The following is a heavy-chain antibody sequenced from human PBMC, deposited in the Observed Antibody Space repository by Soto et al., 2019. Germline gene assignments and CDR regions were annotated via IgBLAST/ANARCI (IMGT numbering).Heavy chain of an antibody. J-gene: IGHJ6*02. CDR1: GYIFVNYG. CDR3: VMVDNYVTPTPQDV. D-gene: IGHD3-16*01. Sequence: QVQLVQSGDEVKKPGASVKVSCKASGYIFVNYGIAWVRQAPGQGLEWMGWISPYTGNTHSATKVQGRLTMTTDTSTSTAYMDLGSLTSDDTAVYYYVMVDNYVTPTPQDVWGLGTTVTVSS. CDR2: ISPYTGNT. V-gene: IGHV1-18*01.